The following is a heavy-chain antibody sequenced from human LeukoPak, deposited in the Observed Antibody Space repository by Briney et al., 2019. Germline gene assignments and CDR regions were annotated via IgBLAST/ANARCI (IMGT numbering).Heavy chain of an antibody. Sequence: GGSLRLSCAASGFTFNRYAIHWVRQAPGKGLEWVTVIASDGNDQHYADSVKGRFTISRDNSKNTLYLQMNSLRAEDTAVYYCARERITMVRGEIDYWGQGTLVTVSS. J-gene: IGHJ4*02. CDR2: IASDGNDQ. CDR3: ARERITMVRGEIDY. V-gene: IGHV3-30-3*01. D-gene: IGHD3-10*01. CDR1: GFTFNRYA.